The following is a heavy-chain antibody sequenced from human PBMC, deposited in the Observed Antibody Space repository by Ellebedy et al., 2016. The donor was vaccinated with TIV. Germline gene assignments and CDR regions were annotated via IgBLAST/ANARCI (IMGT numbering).Heavy chain of an antibody. V-gene: IGHV4-59*03. J-gene: IGHJ3*02. CDR2: MYFSGGT. Sequence: MPSETLSLTCTVSGGSISGYYWGWIRQPPGKGLEWIGYMYFSGGTNSNPSLKSRVSLSVDTSKNQVSLNLNSVTAADTAMYYCATRILAVALNAFDIWGKGTMVTVSS. CDR1: GGSISGYY. D-gene: IGHD6-19*01. CDR3: ATRILAVALNAFDI.